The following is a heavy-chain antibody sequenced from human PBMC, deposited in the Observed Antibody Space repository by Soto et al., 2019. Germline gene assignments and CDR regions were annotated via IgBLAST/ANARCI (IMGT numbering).Heavy chain of an antibody. CDR3: AREIEEHGQVPMPWDF. D-gene: IGHD2-2*01. V-gene: IGHV3-23*01. CDR1: GFTFTNYA. Sequence: EVQLLESGGGLVQPGGSLRLSCAASGFTFTNYAMTWVRQAPGQGLEWVSGISGSGGMKYYADSVKGHFTISRDNSKNTLYLHMHSLRPEDTAIYYCAREIEEHGQVPMPWDFWGQGSLVTVSS. CDR2: ISGSGGMK. J-gene: IGHJ4*02.